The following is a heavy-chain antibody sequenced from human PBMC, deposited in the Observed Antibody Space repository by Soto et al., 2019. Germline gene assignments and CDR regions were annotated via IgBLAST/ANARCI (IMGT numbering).Heavy chain of an antibody. CDR3: AKDPNNWNYGGFYDWFDP. CDR1: GFTFSRHW. J-gene: IGHJ5*02. V-gene: IGHV3-7*01. D-gene: IGHD1-7*01. Sequence: EVQLVESGGGLVQPGRSLRLSCAASGFTFSRHWMKWARQAPGKGLEWVASITPEGRQKYYVDSVKGRFTVSRDNAKNSLDLQMDSLRTEDSAVYYCAKDPNNWNYGGFYDWFDPWGQGTLVTVSS. CDR2: ITPEGRQK.